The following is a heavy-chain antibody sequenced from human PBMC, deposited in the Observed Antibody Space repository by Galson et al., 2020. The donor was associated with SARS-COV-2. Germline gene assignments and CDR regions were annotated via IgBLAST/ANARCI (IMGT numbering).Heavy chain of an antibody. J-gene: IGHJ6*02. Sequence: ASETLSLTCTVSGASISTHYWSWIRQPPGKGLEWIGYIYYTGSTNYNPSLKSRVTLSVDTSKNQLSLKLTSMTAADTAVYYCAGNQPYYYYGLDVWGQGTTVTVAS. CDR3: AGNQPYYYYGLDV. CDR1: GASISTHY. V-gene: IGHV4-59*11. D-gene: IGHD2-2*01. CDR2: IYYTGST.